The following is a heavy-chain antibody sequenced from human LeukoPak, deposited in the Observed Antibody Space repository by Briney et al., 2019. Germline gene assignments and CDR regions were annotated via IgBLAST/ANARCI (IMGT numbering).Heavy chain of an antibody. V-gene: IGHV3-23*01. CDR2: ISGSGGST. Sequence: GGSLRLSCAASGFTFSSYSMSWVRQAPGKGLEWVSAISGSGGSTYYADSVKGRFTISRDNSKNTLYLQMNSLRAEDTAVYYCAKGLGWELLGGDYWGQGTLVTVSS. J-gene: IGHJ4*02. CDR3: AKGLGWELLGGDY. D-gene: IGHD1-26*01. CDR1: GFTFSSYS.